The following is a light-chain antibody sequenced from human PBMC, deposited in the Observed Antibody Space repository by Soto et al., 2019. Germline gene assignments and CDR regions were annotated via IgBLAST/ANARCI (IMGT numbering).Light chain of an antibody. CDR1: QSVRSS. J-gene: IGKJ1*01. CDR2: GAS. Sequence: EVVMTQSPVTLSVSPGERATLSCRASQSVRSSVAWYQQKPGQAPRLLFYGASTRATGIPARFSGSGSGTEFTLTISSLQSEDFAVYYCHQYNNWPPWTFGQGTKVDIK. V-gene: IGKV3-15*01. CDR3: HQYNNWPPWT.